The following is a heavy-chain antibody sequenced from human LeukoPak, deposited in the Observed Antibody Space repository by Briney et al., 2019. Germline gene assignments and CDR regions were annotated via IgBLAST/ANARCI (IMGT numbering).Heavy chain of an antibody. D-gene: IGHD6-13*01. CDR3: ARGILAAAGRIWDY. V-gene: IGHV4-4*02. J-gene: IGHJ4*02. Sequence: PSETLSLTCAVSGGSISTNNWWSWVRQPPGKGLEWIGEIYHTGSTNYSPSLRSRVTMSIDKSNNQFSLNLNSVTAADTAVYYCARGILAAAGRIWDYWGQGTLVTVSS. CDR2: IYHTGST. CDR1: GGSISTNNW.